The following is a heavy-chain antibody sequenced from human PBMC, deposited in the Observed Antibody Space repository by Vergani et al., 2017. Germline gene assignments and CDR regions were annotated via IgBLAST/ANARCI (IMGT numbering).Heavy chain of an antibody. Sequence: QVQLQESGPGLVKPSETLSLTCTVSGGSISSYYWSWIRQPPGKGLEWIGYIYYSGSTNYNPSLKSRVTISVDTSKNQFSLKLSSVTAADTAVYYCARGMRPQLVPYTEGSHAFDIWGQGTMVTVSS. D-gene: IGHD6-13*01. CDR1: GGSISSYY. CDR3: ARGMRPQLVPYTEGSHAFDI. J-gene: IGHJ3*02. V-gene: IGHV4-59*01. CDR2: IYYSGST.